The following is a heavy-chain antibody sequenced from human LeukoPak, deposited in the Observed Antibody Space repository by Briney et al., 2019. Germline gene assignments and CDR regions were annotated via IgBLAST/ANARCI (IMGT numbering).Heavy chain of an antibody. Sequence: ASVKVSCKASGYTFTSYGISWVRQAPGQGLEWMGWISAYNGNTNYAQKLQGRVTMTTDTSTSTAYMELRSLRSDDTAVYYCARGRAVTGNYYDSSGYYSSWGQGTLVTVSS. V-gene: IGHV1-18*01. D-gene: IGHD3-22*01. J-gene: IGHJ1*01. CDR3: ARGRAVTGNYYDSSGYYSS. CDR2: ISAYNGNT. CDR1: GYTFTSYG.